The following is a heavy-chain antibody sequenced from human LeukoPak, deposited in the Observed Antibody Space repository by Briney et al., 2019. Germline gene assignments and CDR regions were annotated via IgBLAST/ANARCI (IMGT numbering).Heavy chain of an antibody. D-gene: IGHD5-24*01. CDR3: ARVGRWLQAFDY. Sequence: PSETLSPTCTVSGGSISSHYWSWIRQPPGKGLEWIGYIYYSGSTNYNPSLKSRVTISVDTSKNQFSLKLSSVTAADTAVYYCARVGRWLQAFDYWGQGTLVTVSS. CDR2: IYYSGST. J-gene: IGHJ4*02. CDR1: GGSISSHY. V-gene: IGHV4-59*11.